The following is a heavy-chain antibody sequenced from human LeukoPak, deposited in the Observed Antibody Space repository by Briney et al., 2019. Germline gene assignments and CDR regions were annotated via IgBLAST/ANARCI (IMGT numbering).Heavy chain of an antibody. CDR3: ARDRDGGGAIFDY. V-gene: IGHV3-21*01. J-gene: IGHJ4*02. CDR2: ISSSSSYI. Sequence: PGGSLRLSCAASGFTFSSYAMSWVRQAPGKGLEWVSSISSSSSYIYYADSVKGRFTISRDNAKNSLYLQMNSLRAEDTAVYYCARDRDGGGAIFDYWGQGTLVTVSS. CDR1: GFTFSSYA. D-gene: IGHD3-16*01.